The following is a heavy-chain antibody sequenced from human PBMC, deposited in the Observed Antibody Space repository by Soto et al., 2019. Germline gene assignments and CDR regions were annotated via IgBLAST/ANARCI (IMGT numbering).Heavy chain of an antibody. Sequence: EVQLVESGGGLVQPGRSLRLSCAASGFTFDDYAMHWVWQAPGKGLEWVSGISWNSGSIGYADSVKGRFTISRDNAKNSLYLQMSSLRAEDTALYYCAKDIMDTTMGGGGWFDPWGQGTLVTVSS. D-gene: IGHD5-18*01. J-gene: IGHJ5*02. CDR3: AKDIMDTTMGGGGWFDP. CDR1: GFTFDDYA. V-gene: IGHV3-9*01. CDR2: ISWNSGSI.